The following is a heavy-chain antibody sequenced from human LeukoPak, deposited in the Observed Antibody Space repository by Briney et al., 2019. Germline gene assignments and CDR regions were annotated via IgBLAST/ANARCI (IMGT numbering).Heavy chain of an antibody. Sequence: PSETLSLTCTVSGYSISSGYYWGWIRRPPGKGLEWIGSIYHSGSTYYNPSLKSRVTISVDTSKNQFSLQLNSVTPEDTAVYYCAIDTSKWYTCFHHWGQGTLVIVSS. CDR3: AIDTSKWYTCFHH. V-gene: IGHV4-38-2*02. D-gene: IGHD6-13*01. J-gene: IGHJ1*01. CDR2: IYHSGST. CDR1: GYSISSGYY.